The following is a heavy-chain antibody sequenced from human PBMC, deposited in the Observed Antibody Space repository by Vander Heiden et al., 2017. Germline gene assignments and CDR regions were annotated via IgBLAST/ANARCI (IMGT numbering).Heavy chain of an antibody. Sequence: EVQLLESGGGLVQPGGSLRLSCAAPGFSFSSYAMTWVRQAPGKGLEWVSAISGSGGSTYYADSVKGRFTISRDNSKNTLYLQMNSLRAEDTAVYYCATRSAVDYWGQGTLVTVSS. CDR3: ATRSAVDY. CDR2: ISGSGGST. J-gene: IGHJ4*02. V-gene: IGHV3-23*01. CDR1: GFSFSSYA.